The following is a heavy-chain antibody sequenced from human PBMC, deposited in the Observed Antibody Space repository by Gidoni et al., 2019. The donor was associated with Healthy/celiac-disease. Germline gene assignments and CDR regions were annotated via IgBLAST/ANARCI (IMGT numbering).Heavy chain of an antibody. CDR1: GFTFSSYS. J-gene: IGHJ6*03. CDR2: ISHSSSTI. Sequence: EVQLVESGGGLVQPGGSLRLSCAASGFTFSSYSMNWVRQAPGKGLEWVSYISHSSSTIYYADSVKGRFTISRDNAKNSLYLQMNSLRDEDTAVYYCARRAVDTAMLSMDVWGKGTTVTVSS. CDR3: ARRAVDTAMLSMDV. V-gene: IGHV3-48*02. D-gene: IGHD5-18*01.